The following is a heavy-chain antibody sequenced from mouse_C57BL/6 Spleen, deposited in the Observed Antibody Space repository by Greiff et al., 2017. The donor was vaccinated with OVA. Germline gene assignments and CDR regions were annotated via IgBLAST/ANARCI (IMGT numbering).Heavy chain of an antibody. D-gene: IGHD6-5*01. J-gene: IGHJ4*01. Sequence: QVQLQQSGAELVKPGASVKISCKASGYAFSSYWMNWVKQRPGKGLEWIGQIYPGDGDTNYNGKFKGKATLTADKSSSTAYMQLSSLTSEDSAVYFCARSSLEMDAMDYWGQGTSVTVSS. CDR2: IYPGDGDT. CDR3: ARSSLEMDAMDY. V-gene: IGHV1-80*01. CDR1: GYAFSSYW.